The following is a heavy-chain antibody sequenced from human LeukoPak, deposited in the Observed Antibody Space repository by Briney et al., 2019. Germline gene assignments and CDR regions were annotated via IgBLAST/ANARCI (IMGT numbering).Heavy chain of an antibody. CDR1: GFTFSSYS. J-gene: IGHJ4*02. CDR2: INHSGST. V-gene: IGHV4-34*01. D-gene: IGHD4-17*01. Sequence: PGGSLRLSCAASGFTFSSYSMNWVRQPPGKGLEWIGEINHSGSTNYNPSLKSRVTISVDTSKNQFSLNLSSVTAADTAVYYCARREGMTTVKNWGQGTLVTVSS. CDR3: ARREGMTTVKN.